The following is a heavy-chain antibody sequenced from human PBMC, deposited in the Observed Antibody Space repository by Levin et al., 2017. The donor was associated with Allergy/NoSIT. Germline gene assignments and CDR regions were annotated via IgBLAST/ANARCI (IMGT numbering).Heavy chain of an antibody. J-gene: IGHJ3*02. CDR2: ISNSGSST. CDR3: ARAHLDGFDI. CDR1: GFIFKNYY. V-gene: IGHV3-11*01. D-gene: IGHD3-3*02. Sequence: GGSLRLSCAASGFIFKNYYMTWIRQAPGKGLEWVSYISNSGSSTYYADSVKGRFTISRDNAKNSLSLQMNSLRAEDTAVYYCARAHLDGFDIRGQGTMVTVSS.